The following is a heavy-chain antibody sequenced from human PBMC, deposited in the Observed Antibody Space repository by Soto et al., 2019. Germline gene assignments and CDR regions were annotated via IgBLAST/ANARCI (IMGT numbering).Heavy chain of an antibody. D-gene: IGHD5-12*01. Sequence: QVQLVQSGAEVKKPGSSVKVSCNASGGTFSNYAISWVRQAPGQGLEWMGGIIPSLGTANYAQKFQGRVTITADETTSTAYMELSSLRSEDTAVYYGAISRDGYNYAYYFDYWGQGTLVTVSS. CDR3: AISRDGYNYAYYFDY. CDR1: GGTFSNYA. J-gene: IGHJ4*02. V-gene: IGHV1-69*11. CDR2: IIPSLGTA.